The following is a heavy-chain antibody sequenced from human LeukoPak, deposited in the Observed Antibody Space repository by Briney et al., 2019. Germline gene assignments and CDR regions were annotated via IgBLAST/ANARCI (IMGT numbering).Heavy chain of an antibody. CDR3: ARLSYYYDSSGYYPTPYYFDC. Sequence: GESLKISCKGSGYSFTSYWIGWVRQMPGKGLEWMGIIYPGDSDTRYSPSFQGQVTISADKSISTAYLQWSSLKASDTAMYYCARLSYYYDSSGYYPTPYYFDCWGQGTLVTVSS. CDR1: GYSFTSYW. V-gene: IGHV5-51*01. CDR2: IYPGDSDT. J-gene: IGHJ4*02. D-gene: IGHD3-22*01.